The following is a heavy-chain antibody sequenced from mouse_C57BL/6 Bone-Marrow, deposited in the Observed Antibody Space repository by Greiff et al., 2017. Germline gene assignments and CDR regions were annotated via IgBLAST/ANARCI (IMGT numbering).Heavy chain of an antibody. CDR2: INPSSGYT. V-gene: IGHV1-4*01. CDR3: ARVGSNYGGYYFDY. J-gene: IGHJ2*01. D-gene: IGHD2-5*01. CDR1: GYTFTSYT. Sequence: VKVVESGAELARPGASVKMSCKASGYTFTSYTMHWVKQRPGQGLEWIGYINPSSGYTKYNQKFKDKGTLTADKSSSTAYMQLSSLTSEDSAVYYCARVGSNYGGYYFDYWGQGTTLTVSS.